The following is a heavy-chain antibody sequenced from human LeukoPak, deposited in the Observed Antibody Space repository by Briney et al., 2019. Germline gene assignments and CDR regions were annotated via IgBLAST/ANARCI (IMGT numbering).Heavy chain of an antibody. V-gene: IGHV3-53*01. D-gene: IGHD3-10*01. J-gene: IGHJ4*02. Sequence: GGSLRLSCAASGFTVRDNYMTWVRQAPGRGLEWVSLIYAGGTTYYPDAVKGRFTISRDISRNTLSLRMNSLRAKDTAVYYCASGEWPQDYWGQGTLVTVSS. CDR1: GFTVRDNY. CDR2: IYAGGTT. CDR3: ASGEWPQDY.